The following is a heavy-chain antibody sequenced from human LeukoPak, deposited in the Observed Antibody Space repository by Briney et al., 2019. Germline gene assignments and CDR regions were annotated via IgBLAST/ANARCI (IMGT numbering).Heavy chain of an antibody. CDR3: TRGGQTSSWFWVD. Sequence: GGSLRLSCAAPGFTFSSYSMNWVRQAPGKGLEWVANIKQHGSEKYYVDSVKGRFTISRDDAKNSLYLQMNSLRDEDTAVYYCTRGGQTSSWFWVDWGQGTLVTVSS. D-gene: IGHD6-13*01. CDR1: GFTFSSYS. V-gene: IGHV3-7*01. J-gene: IGHJ4*02. CDR2: IKQHGSEK.